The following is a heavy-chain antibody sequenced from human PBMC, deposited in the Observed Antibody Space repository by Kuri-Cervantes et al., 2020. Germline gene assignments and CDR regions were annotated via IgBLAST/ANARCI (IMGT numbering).Heavy chain of an antibody. CDR1: GDSIGRGIYY. V-gene: IGHV4-39*01. CDR2: IYNSGST. CDR3: ARRCYVWGSYRLVCNWFDP. J-gene: IGHJ5*02. D-gene: IGHD3-16*02. Sequence: SETLSLTCTVSGDSIGRGIYYWGWVRQPPGKGLEWVGSIYNSGSTYSYNPSLKDRVNISIDTSKNQFSLRLSSVTAADTAVYYCARRCYVWGSYRLVCNWFDPWGQGTLVTVSS.